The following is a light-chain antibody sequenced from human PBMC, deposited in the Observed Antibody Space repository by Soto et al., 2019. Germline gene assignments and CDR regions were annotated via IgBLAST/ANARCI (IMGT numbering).Light chain of an antibody. CDR2: GAS. CDR3: HQYNNWPRT. Sequence: EIVMTQSPATLSVSPGDRATLSCRASLTVSSNLAWYQQKPGQGPRLLIYGASTRATGIPGRFSGSGSGTEFTLTISSLQSEDFAVYYCHQYNNWPRTFGQGTKVEIK. CDR1: LTVSSN. J-gene: IGKJ1*01. V-gene: IGKV3-15*01.